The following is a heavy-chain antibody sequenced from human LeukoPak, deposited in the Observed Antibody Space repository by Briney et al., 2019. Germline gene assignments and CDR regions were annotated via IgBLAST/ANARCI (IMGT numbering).Heavy chain of an antibody. Sequence: GGSLRLSCAASGFTVSSNYMSWVRQAPGKGLEWVSYISGSGSTMYYADSVKGRFTISRDNAKNSLYLQMNSLRAEDTAVYYCAREEWEFDYWGQGTLVTVSS. D-gene: IGHD1-26*01. V-gene: IGHV3-48*03. CDR2: ISGSGSTM. CDR1: GFTVSSNY. J-gene: IGHJ4*02. CDR3: AREEWEFDY.